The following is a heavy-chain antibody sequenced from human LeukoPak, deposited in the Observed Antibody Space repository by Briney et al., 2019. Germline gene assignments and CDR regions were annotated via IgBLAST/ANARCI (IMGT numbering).Heavy chain of an antibody. V-gene: IGHV1-18*01. CDR2: ISAYNGNT. CDR3: ASGSSSPPGSDY. CDR1: GYTFTSYG. J-gene: IGHJ4*02. D-gene: IGHD6-13*01. Sequence: ASVKVSCKASGYTFTSYGISWVRQAPGQGLEWMGWISAYNGNTNYAQKLQGRVTMTTDTSTSTAYVELRSLRSDDTAVYYCASGSSSPPGSDYWGQGTLVTVSS.